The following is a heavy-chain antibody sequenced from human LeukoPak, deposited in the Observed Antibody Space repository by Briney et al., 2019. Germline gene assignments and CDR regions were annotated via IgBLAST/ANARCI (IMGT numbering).Heavy chain of an antibody. CDR2: IKSDGSEK. D-gene: IGHD4-17*01. V-gene: IGHV3-7*01. CDR3: ASRHSQAFDDGFY. CDR1: GFSITNHW. Sequence: GGSLRLSCVASGFSITNHWVNSLRLAPGKGLEWVANIKSDGSEKKYVDSVKGRFTISRDNAENSVYLQMNSLRVEDGAVYYCASRHSQAFDDGFYWGRGVLVTVSS. J-gene: IGHJ4*02.